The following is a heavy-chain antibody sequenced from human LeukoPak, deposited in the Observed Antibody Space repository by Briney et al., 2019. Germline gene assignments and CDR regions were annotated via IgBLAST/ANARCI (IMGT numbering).Heavy chain of an antibody. CDR3: ASRDFYYYGTGKDY. V-gene: IGHV4-39*01. CDR1: GGSISSSSYY. Sequence: SETLSLTCTVSGGSISSSSYYWGWIRQPSGKGLEWIGSIYYSGSTYYNPSLKSRVTISVDTSKNQFSLKLSSVTAADTAVYYCASRDFYYYGTGKDYWGQGTLVTVSS. D-gene: IGHD3-10*01. CDR2: IYYSGST. J-gene: IGHJ4*02.